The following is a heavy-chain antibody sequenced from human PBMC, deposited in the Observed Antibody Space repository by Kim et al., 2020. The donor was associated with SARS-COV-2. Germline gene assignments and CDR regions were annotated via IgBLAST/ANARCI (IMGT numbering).Heavy chain of an antibody. V-gene: IGHV4-4*02. J-gene: IGHJ3*02. CDR1: RGSISSRIW. CDR2: IYHSRST. CDR3: ARGDSSGYYRDAFDI. Sequence: SETLSLTCAVYRGSISSRIWWSWVRQPPGKGLNWNEDIYHSRSTNYNPALTSRVTISLAKSKNQFSLKLSSVTAADTSVYNCARGDSSGYYRDAFDIWGQGTMVTVSS. D-gene: IGHD3-22*01.